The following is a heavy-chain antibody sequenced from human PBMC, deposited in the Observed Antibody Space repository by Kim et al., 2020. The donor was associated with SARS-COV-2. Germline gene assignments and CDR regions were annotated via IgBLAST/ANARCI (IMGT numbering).Heavy chain of an antibody. J-gene: IGHJ2*01. CDR3: ARGVAAAGRWYFDL. V-gene: IGHV4-31*02. CDR2: IYYSGST. Sequence: SISSGGYYWGWIRQHPGKGLEWIGYIYYSGSTYYNPSLKSRVTISVDTSKNQFSLKLSSVTAADTAVYYCARGVAAAGRWYFDLWGRGTLAT. D-gene: IGHD6-13*01. CDR1: SISSGGYY.